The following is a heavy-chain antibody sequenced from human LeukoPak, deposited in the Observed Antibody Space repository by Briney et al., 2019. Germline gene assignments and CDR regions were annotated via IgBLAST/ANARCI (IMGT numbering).Heavy chain of an antibody. Sequence: ASVKVSCKASGYTFTSYGISWVRQAPGQGLEWMGWISAYNGNTNYAQKLQGRVTMTTDTSTSTAYMELRSLRSDDTAVYYCARSEQRLGGHNWFDPWGQGTPVTVSS. V-gene: IGHV1-18*01. D-gene: IGHD6-19*01. CDR2: ISAYNGNT. CDR1: GYTFTSYG. J-gene: IGHJ5*02. CDR3: ARSEQRLGGHNWFDP.